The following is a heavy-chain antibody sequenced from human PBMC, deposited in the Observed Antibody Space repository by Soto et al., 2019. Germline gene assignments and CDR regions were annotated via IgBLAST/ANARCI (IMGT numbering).Heavy chain of an antibody. CDR3: ARASTTVTTLDY. J-gene: IGHJ4*02. V-gene: IGHV4-30-2*01. Sequence: SETLSLTCAVSGGSISSGGYSWSWIRQPPGKGLEWIGYIYHSGSTYYNPSLKSRVTISVDRSKNQFSLKLSSVTAADTAVYDGARASTTVTTLDYWGQGTLVTVAS. CDR2: IYHSGST. CDR1: GGSISSGGYS. D-gene: IGHD4-17*01.